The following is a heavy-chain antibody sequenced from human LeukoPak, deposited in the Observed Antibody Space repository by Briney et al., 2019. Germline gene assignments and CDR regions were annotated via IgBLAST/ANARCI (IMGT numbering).Heavy chain of an antibody. J-gene: IGHJ4*02. CDR2: ISAYNGNT. CDR1: GYTFTSYG. Sequence: ASVKVSCKASGYTFTSYGISWVRQAPGQGLEWMGWISAYNGNTNYAQKLQGRVTMTTDTSTSTAYMELRSLRSDDTAVYYCARPQSSGWYSPSFDYWGQGTLVTVSS. V-gene: IGHV1-18*01. D-gene: IGHD6-19*01. CDR3: ARPQSSGWYSPSFDY.